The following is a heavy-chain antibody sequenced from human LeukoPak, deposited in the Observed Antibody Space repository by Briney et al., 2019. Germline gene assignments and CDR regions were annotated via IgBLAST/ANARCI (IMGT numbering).Heavy chain of an antibody. J-gene: IGHJ4*02. V-gene: IGHV4-34*01. CDR1: GGSFSGYY. CDR2: INHSGST. CDR3: ARRYYYGSVS. Sequence: SETLSLTCAVYGGSFSGYYWSRIHQPPGKGLEWIGEINHSGSTNYNPSLKSRVTISVDTSKNQFSLKLSSVTAADTAVYYCARRYYYGSVSWGQGTLVTVSS. D-gene: IGHD3-10*01.